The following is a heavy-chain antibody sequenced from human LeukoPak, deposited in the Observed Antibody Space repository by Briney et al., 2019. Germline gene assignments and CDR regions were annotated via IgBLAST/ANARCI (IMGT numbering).Heavy chain of an antibody. CDR2: ISNSGGTT. CDR3: AKDQGAVAGSEYDY. V-gene: IGHV3-23*01. CDR1: GFTFSNYA. Sequence: GGSLRLSCTASGFTFSNYAMSWVRQAPGKGLEWVSGISNSGGTTYYADSVKGRFTISRDNSKNTLYLQMNSLRAEDRAVYYCAKDQGAVAGSEYDYWGQGTLVTVSS. J-gene: IGHJ4*02. D-gene: IGHD6-19*01.